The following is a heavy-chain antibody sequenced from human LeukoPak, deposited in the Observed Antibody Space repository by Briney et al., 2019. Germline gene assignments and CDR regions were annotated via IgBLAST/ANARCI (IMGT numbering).Heavy chain of an antibody. CDR3: ARTRGGYTLDY. CDR1: GYTFTSYD. D-gene: IGHD5-12*01. V-gene: IGHV1-2*06. Sequence: ASVKVSCKASGYTFTSYDINWVRQAPGQGLEWMGRINPNSGGTNYAQKFQGRVTMTRDTSISTAYMELSRLRSDDTAVYYCARTRGGYTLDYWGQGTLVTVSS. J-gene: IGHJ4*02. CDR2: INPNSGGT.